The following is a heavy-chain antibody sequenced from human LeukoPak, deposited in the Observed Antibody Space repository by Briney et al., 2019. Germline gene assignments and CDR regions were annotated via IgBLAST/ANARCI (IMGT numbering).Heavy chain of an antibody. CDR3: AREGRGSFYYDSSGYYYGY. Sequence: ESLRLSCAASGFTFSSYWMTWVRQAPGKGLEWVANIKQDGSEKYYVDSVKGRFTISRDNSKNTLYLQMNSLRAEDTAVYYCAREGRGSFYYDSSGYYYGYWGQGTLVTVSS. V-gene: IGHV3-7*03. J-gene: IGHJ4*02. D-gene: IGHD3-22*01. CDR2: IKQDGSEK. CDR1: GFTFSSYW.